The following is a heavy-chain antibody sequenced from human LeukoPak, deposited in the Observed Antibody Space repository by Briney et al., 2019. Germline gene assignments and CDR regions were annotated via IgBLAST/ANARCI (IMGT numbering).Heavy chain of an antibody. Sequence: SVKVSCKASGGTFSSYAISWVRQAPGQGLEWMGRIIPILGIANYAQKFQGRVTITADKSTSTAYMELSSLRSEDTAVYYCASKRHNYYDSSGRDAFDIWGQGTMVTVSS. CDR1: GGTFSSYA. CDR2: IIPILGIA. V-gene: IGHV1-69*04. J-gene: IGHJ3*02. CDR3: ASKRHNYYDSSGRDAFDI. D-gene: IGHD3-22*01.